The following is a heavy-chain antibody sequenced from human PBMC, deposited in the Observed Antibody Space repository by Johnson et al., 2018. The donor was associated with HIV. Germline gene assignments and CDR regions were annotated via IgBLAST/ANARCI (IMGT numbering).Heavy chain of an antibody. CDR1: RLTLSDSY. CDR2: ISSSGPTK. J-gene: IGHJ3*02. Sequence: QVQLVESGGGLVKPGGSLRLSCVASRLTLSDSYMSWIRQAPGKGLEWVSYISSSGPTKYYADSVKGRFTISRDNTKNSLFLLMNSLRPEDTAVYYCARDSAPWGADYGGYAFDIWGRGTMVTVSS. CDR3: ARDSAPWGADYGGYAFDI. D-gene: IGHD4-17*01. V-gene: IGHV3-11*04.